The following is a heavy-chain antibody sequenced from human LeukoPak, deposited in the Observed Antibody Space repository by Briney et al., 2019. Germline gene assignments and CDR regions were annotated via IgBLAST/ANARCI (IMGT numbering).Heavy chain of an antibody. V-gene: IGHV5-51*01. CDR1: GYSFTSYW. CDR2: IYPGDSDT. J-gene: IGHJ4*02. D-gene: IGHD2-15*01. Sequence: GESLKISCKGSGYSFTSYWIGWARQLPGKGLEWMGIIYPGDSDTRYSPSFQGQVTISADKSITTAYLQWSSLKASDTAMYYCATKSDCSGGSCYSYFDYWGQGTLVTVSS. CDR3: ATKSDCSGGSCYSYFDY.